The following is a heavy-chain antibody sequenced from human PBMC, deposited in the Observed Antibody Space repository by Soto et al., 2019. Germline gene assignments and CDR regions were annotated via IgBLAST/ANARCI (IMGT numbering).Heavy chain of an antibody. CDR1: GFTFSSYA. D-gene: IGHD3-10*01. CDR3: ATRRSSGSYYIPPSF. V-gene: IGHV3-23*01. CDR2: ISGSGGST. Sequence: QSGGSLRLSCAASGFTFSSYAMSWVRQAPGKGLEWVSAISGSGGSTYYADSVKGRFTISRDNSKNTLYLQMNSLRAEDTAVYYCATRRSSGSYYIPPSFWGQGTLVTVSS. J-gene: IGHJ4*02.